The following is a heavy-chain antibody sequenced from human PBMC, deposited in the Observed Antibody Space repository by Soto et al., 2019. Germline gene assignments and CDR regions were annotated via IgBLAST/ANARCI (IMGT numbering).Heavy chain of an antibody. CDR3: AKDLSGARWYYDALDV. CDR1: GFTFSTHG. J-gene: IGHJ6*02. Sequence: PGGSLRLSCEVSGFTFSTHGMHWVRQAPGKGLEWVAGTSYDGTNKYYERSVQGRFTISRENSMKTLYLQMNSLRTEDTAVYYCAKDLSGARWYYDALDVWGQGTMVTVSS. V-gene: IGHV3-30*18. D-gene: IGHD2-15*01. CDR2: TSYDGTNK.